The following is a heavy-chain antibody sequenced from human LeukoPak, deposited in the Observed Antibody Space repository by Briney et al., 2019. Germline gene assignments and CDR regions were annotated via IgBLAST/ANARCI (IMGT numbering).Heavy chain of an antibody. V-gene: IGHV7-4-1*02. CDR3: ATDSRGYSYEY. CDR2: INTNTGNP. Sequence: GASVTISCTASGYTFTSYAMNWVRQAPGQGLEWMGWINTNTGNPTYAQGFTGRFVFSLDTSVSTAYLQISSLRAEDTAVYYCATDSRGYSYEYWGQGTLVTVSS. J-gene: IGHJ4*02. D-gene: IGHD5-18*01. CDR1: GYTFTSYA.